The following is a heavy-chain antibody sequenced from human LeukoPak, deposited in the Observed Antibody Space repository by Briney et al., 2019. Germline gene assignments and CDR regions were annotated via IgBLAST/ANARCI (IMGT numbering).Heavy chain of an antibody. D-gene: IGHD2-2*01. CDR3: ARTLRGRLLSVYYFDY. CDR1: GGSISSYY. Sequence: SETLSRTCTVSGGSISSYYWSWIRQPPGKGLEWIGYIYYSGSTNYNPSLKSRVTISVDTSKNQFSLKLSSVTAADTAVYYCARTLRGRLLSVYYFDYWGQGTLVTVSS. CDR2: IYYSGST. J-gene: IGHJ4*02. V-gene: IGHV4-59*01.